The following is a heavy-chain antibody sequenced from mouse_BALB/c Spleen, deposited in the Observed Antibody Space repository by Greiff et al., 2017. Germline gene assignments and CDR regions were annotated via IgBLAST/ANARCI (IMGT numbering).Heavy chain of an antibody. D-gene: IGHD1-1*01. CDR1: GYTFTSYT. V-gene: IGHV1-4*02. Sequence: VQLVESAAELARPGASVKMSCKASGYTFTSYTMHWVKQRPGQGLEWIGYINPSSGYTEYNQKFKDKTTLTADKSSSTAYMQLSSLTSEDSAVYYCARSVRNFDYWGQGTTLTVSS. CDR2: INPSSGYT. J-gene: IGHJ2*01. CDR3: ARSVRNFDY.